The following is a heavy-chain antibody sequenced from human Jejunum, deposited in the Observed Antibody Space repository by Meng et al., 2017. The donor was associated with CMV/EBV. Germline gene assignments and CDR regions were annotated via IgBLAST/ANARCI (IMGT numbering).Heavy chain of an antibody. J-gene: IGHJ4*02. CDR3: ARGLGHASNNSHDY. Sequence: VSVASLRSHYWRWMRQPPGRGLEWIGYAYYSGSATCNPSLRRRVTISVDMSKNHFSLNLRSVTAADTAMYFCARGLGHASNNSHDYWGQGTLVTVSS. CDR2: AYYSGSA. D-gene: IGHD1-1*01. V-gene: IGHV4-59*11. CDR1: VASLRSHY.